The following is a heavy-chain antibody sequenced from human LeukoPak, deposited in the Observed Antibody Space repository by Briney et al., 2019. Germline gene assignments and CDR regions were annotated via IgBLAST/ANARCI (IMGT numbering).Heavy chain of an antibody. CDR2: ISGSGGST. V-gene: IGHV3-23*01. CDR1: GFTFSSYA. D-gene: IGHD3-3*01. J-gene: IGHJ4*02. Sequence: GGSLRLSCAASGFTFSSYAMSRVRQAPGKGLEWVSAISGSGGSTYYADSVKGRFTISRDNSKNTLYLQMNSLRAEDTAVYYCAKSDDFWSGYYVDYWGQGTLVTVSS. CDR3: AKSDDFWSGYYVDY.